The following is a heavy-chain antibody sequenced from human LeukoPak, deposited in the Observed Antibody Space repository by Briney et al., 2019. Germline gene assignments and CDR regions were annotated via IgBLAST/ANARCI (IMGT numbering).Heavy chain of an antibody. J-gene: IGHJ4*02. D-gene: IGHD3-22*01. V-gene: IGHV3-43*01. CDR3: AKEQRDYYDSSGPLDY. Sequence: GGSLRLSCAASGLMYDDYAMQWVRQAPGRALEWVSLISRDGGRTFYADSVKGRYAVSRDNNKKSLSLQMNSLRTEDTALYYCAKEQRDYYDSSGPLDYWGQGTLVTVSS. CDR1: GLMYDDYA. CDR2: ISRDGGRT.